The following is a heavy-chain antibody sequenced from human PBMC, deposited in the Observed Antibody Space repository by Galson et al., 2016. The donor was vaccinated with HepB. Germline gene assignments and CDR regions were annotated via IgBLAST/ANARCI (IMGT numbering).Heavy chain of an antibody. J-gene: IGHJ4*02. V-gene: IGHV3-48*01. CDR1: GFIFHSYR. D-gene: IGHD6-19*01. CDR2: ISSSSNSM. Sequence: SPRLSCAASGFIFHSYRMHWVRQAPGKGLEWISYISSSSNSMYYADSVKGRFTISRDNAKNSLYLQMNSLRGEDTAVYYCVKGAGTIDYWGQGTLVTVSS. CDR3: VKGAGTIDY.